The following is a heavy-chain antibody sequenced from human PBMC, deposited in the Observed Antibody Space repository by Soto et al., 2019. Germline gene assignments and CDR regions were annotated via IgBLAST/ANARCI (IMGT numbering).Heavy chain of an antibody. CDR2: VSGNGGIT. D-gene: IGHD6-25*01. V-gene: IGHV3-23*01. J-gene: IGHJ6*02. CDR3: AKDRGQRVPFYYYYYGMDV. CDR1: WFTFSSYA. Sequence: GGSLRLSCAASWFTFSSYAMSWVRQAPGKGLEWVSAVSGNGGITYYADSVKGRFTISRDNSKNTLYLQMNSLRAEDTAVYYCAKDRGQRVPFYYYYYGMDVWGQGTTVTVSS.